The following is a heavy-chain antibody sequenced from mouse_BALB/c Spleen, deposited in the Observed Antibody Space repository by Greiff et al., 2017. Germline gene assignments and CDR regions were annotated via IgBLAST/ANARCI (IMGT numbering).Heavy chain of an antibody. V-gene: IGHV2-6-2*01. CDR3: ARHLPVGAMDY. CDR1: GYSLTSYG. CDR2: IWSDGST. Sequence: VKVIESGPDLVAPSQSLSITCTVSGYSLTSYGVHWVRQPPGKGLEWLVVIWSDGSTTYNSALKSRLSISKDNSKSQVFLKMNSLQTDDTAMYYCARHLPVGAMDYWGQGTSVTVSS. D-gene: IGHD1-1*02. J-gene: IGHJ4*01.